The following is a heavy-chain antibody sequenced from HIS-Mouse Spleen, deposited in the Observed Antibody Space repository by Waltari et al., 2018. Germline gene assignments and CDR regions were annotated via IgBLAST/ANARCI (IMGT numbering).Heavy chain of an antibody. Sequence: QVQLQESGPGLVKPSETLSLTCTVSGGSISSYYWSWIRQPPGKGLEWIGYIYYSGRTTSNPSLKSRVTISVDTSKNQFSLKLSSVTAADTAVYYCARGGLLAATYYFDYWGQGTLVTVSS. CDR2: IYYSGRT. CDR3: ARGGLLAATYYFDY. V-gene: IGHV4-59*08. J-gene: IGHJ4*02. CDR1: GGSISSYY. D-gene: IGHD2-15*01.